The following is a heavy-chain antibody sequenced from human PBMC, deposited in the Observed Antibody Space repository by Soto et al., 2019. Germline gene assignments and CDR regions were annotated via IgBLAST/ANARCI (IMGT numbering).Heavy chain of an antibody. V-gene: IGHV3-72*01. J-gene: IGHJ4*02. CDR1: GFTLSDHY. D-gene: IGHD2-8*02. CDR3: VRGHWSFDY. CDR2: SRSKVNDSST. Sequence: VQLVESGGGLVQPGRSLRLSCAASGFTLSDHYMDWVRQAPGKGLEWVARSRSKVNDSSTEYAASVKGRFTISRDNSHNSLFLQMNSMKVADTAMYYCVRGHWSFDYWGQGTIVTVSS.